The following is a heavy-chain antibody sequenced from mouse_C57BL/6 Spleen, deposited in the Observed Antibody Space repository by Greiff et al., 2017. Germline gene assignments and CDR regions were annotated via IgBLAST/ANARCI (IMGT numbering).Heavy chain of an antibody. CDR2: LLPGSGST. CDR3: ARCAGDYDEDYFDY. V-gene: IGHV1-9*01. J-gene: IGHJ2*01. Sequence: VQLVESGAELMKPGASVKLSCKATGYTFTGYWIAWVKQRPGHGLEWIGELLPGSGSTNYNEKFKGKATFTADTSSNTAYMQLSSLTTEDSAIYYCARCAGDYDEDYFDYWGQGTTLTVSS. CDR1: GYTFTGYW. D-gene: IGHD2-4*01.